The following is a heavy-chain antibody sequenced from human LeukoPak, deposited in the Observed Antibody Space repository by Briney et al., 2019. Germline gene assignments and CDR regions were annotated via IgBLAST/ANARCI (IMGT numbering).Heavy chain of an antibody. CDR3: ARDRRYGSGNYFHYWYFDL. CDR2: IQENGGEK. J-gene: IGHJ2*01. CDR1: GFTFSSYW. V-gene: IGHV3-7*04. D-gene: IGHD3-10*01. Sequence: GGSLRLSCAASGFTFSSYWMSWVRRAPGKGLEWVADIQENGGEKYYIDSVKGRFTISRDNAKNSLYLQMNSLRVEDTAVYYCARDRRYGSGNYFHYWYFDLWGRGTQVTVSS.